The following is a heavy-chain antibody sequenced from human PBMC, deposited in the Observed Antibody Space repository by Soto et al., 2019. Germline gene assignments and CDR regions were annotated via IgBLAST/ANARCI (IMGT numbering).Heavy chain of an antibody. J-gene: IGHJ6*02. D-gene: IGHD3-3*01. CDR2: IYPGDSDT. V-gene: IGHV5-51*01. Sequence: PGESLKISCKGSGYSFTSYWIGWVRQMPGKGLEWMGIIYPGDSDTRYSPSFQGQVTISADKSISTAYLQWSSLKASDTAMYYCARQIRDSPYYDFWSGFLFYGMDVWGQGTTVTVSS. CDR1: GYSFTSYW. CDR3: ARQIRDSPYYDFWSGFLFYGMDV.